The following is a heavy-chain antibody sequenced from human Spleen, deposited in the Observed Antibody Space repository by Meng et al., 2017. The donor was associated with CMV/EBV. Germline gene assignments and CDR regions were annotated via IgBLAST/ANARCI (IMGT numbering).Heavy chain of an antibody. Sequence: GESLKISCAASGFTFGDYGMGWVRQVPGKGLEWVAGIGWNGNIMGYADSVKGRFTISRENSENTLYLQMNSLRAEDTAVYYCAKDRGYCSSTSCYSPPGDYYYGMDVRGQGTTVTVSS. CDR1: GFTFGDYG. CDR2: IGWNGNIM. D-gene: IGHD2-2*02. CDR3: AKDRGYCSSTSCYSPPGDYYYGMDV. J-gene: IGHJ6*02. V-gene: IGHV3-20*04.